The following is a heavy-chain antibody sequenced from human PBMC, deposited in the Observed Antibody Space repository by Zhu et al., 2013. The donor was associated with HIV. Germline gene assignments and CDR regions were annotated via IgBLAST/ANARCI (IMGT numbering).Heavy chain of an antibody. CDR2: VDPEDGEA. Sequence: LVQSGAEVKKPGTTVKISCKVSGFTFTDYYIHWVRQAPGKGLEWMGLVDPEDGEAEYTAKFQARVIITADTSISTVHMELSRLRSDDTAIYYCAREYFDYWGHGTLVTVSS. V-gene: IGHV1-69-2*01. CDR3: AREYFDY. J-gene: IGHJ4*01. CDR1: GFTFTDYY.